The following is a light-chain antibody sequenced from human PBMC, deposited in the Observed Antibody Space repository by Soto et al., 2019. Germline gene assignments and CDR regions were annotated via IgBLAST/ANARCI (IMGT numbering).Light chain of an antibody. Sequence: YELTQPPSVSVSPGQTASITCSGDKLGDKFASWYQQKPGQSPVMVIYQDSKRPSGIPERFSGSNSGNTATLTISGTQAMDEADYYCQAWASSTGNYVFGTGTKLTVL. CDR2: QDS. CDR3: QAWASSTGNYV. J-gene: IGLJ1*01. CDR1: KLGDKF. V-gene: IGLV3-1*01.